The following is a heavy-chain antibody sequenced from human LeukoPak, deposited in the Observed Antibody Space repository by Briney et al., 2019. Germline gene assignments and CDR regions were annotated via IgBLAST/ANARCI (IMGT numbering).Heavy chain of an antibody. CDR1: GFTFSSHA. D-gene: IGHD3-10*01. Sequence: GGSLRLSCAAPGFTFSSHALSWLRQAPGKGLEWVSTISGSGGSTYYADSVKGRFTISRDNSKNTLYVQMSSLRADDTAVYYCAKGYYYGSGSYSTFDYWGQGTLVTVSS. CDR2: ISGSGGST. V-gene: IGHV3-23*01. CDR3: AKGYYYGSGSYSTFDY. J-gene: IGHJ4*02.